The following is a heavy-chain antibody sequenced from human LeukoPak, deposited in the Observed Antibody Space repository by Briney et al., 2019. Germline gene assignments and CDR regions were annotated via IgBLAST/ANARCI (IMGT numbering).Heavy chain of an antibody. V-gene: IGHV3-23*01. Sequence: PGGSLRLSCAASGFTFSSYAMNWVRQSPGEGLEWVSGISGSGGSTYYADSVTGRFTISRDNSNNTLYLQMNSLRAEDTAAYYCAQGVRPSYGAHGGSSGFDIWGQGTMVTVSS. CDR1: GFTFSSYA. J-gene: IGHJ3*02. CDR2: ISGSGGST. D-gene: IGHD4-17*01. CDR3: AQGVRPSYGAHGGSSGFDI.